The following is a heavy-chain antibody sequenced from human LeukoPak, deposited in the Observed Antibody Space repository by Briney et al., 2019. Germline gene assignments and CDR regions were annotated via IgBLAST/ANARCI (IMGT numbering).Heavy chain of an antibody. V-gene: IGHV4-61*01. Sequence: PSETLSLTCTVSGGSVSSGSYYWSWIRQPPGKGLEWIGYIYYSGSTNYNPSLKSRVTISVDTSKNQSSLKLSSVTAADTAVYYCARDPTILYGMDVWGQGTTVTVSS. J-gene: IGHJ6*02. D-gene: IGHD5-12*01. CDR1: GGSVSSGSYY. CDR2: IYYSGST. CDR3: ARDPTILYGMDV.